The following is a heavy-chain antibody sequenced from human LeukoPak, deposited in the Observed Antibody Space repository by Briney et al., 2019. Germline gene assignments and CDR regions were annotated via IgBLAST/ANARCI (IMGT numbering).Heavy chain of an antibody. J-gene: IGHJ4*02. CDR1: GFTFSSYE. CDR3: AKGGPLGDTNRFDH. Sequence: GGSLRLSCAASGFTFSSYEMNWVRQAPGKGLEWVSYISSSGSTIYYADSVTGRFTISRDNSRNTVYLQMNRLRPEDTAVYYCAKGGPLGDTNRFDHWGQGTLVSVSS. CDR2: ISSSGSTI. V-gene: IGHV3-48*03. D-gene: IGHD2-8*01.